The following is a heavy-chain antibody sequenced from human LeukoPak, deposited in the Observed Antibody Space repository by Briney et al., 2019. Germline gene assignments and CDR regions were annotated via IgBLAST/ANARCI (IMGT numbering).Heavy chain of an antibody. V-gene: IGHV3-7*01. D-gene: IGHD3-22*01. CDR1: GFTFSSYW. J-gene: IGHJ4*02. CDR2: IKQDGSEK. CDR3: ARDEGIVVVTTNFDY. Sequence: SGGSLRLSCAASGFTFSSYWMSWVRQAPGEGLEWVANIKQDGSEKYYVDSVKGRFTISRDNAKNSLYLQMNSLRAEDTAVYYCARDEGIVVVTTNFDYWGQGTLVTVSS.